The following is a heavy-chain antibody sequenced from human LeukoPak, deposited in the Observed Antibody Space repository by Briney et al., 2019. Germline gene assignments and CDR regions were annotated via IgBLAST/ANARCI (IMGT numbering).Heavy chain of an antibody. CDR1: GGSISSYY. CDR2: IYHSGSN. J-gene: IGHJ6*03. CDR3: ARAGSGSYRWGYYYYYYMDV. V-gene: IGHV4-59*01. Sequence: PSETLSLTCTVSGGSISSYYWSWIRQPPGKGLEWIGSIYHSGSNNYNPSLKRRVTISGDTSKNQFSLKLRSVTAADTAVYYCARAGSGSYRWGYYYYYYMDVWGKGTTVTISS. D-gene: IGHD1-26*01.